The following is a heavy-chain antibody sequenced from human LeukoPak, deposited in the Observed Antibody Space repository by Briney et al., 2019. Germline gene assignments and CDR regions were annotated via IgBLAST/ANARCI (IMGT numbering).Heavy chain of an antibody. CDR3: ARDNIRYSVDF. V-gene: IGHV3-48*03. D-gene: IGHD2-15*01. J-gene: IGHJ4*02. CDR1: GFTFSSYE. CDR2: ISSSGSNM. Sequence: GGSLRLSCAASGFTFSSYEINWVRQAPGKGLEWVSYISSSGSNMYYADSVKGRFTISRDNAKNSLYLQMDSLRAEDTAVYYCARDNIRYSVDFWGQGTLVIVSS.